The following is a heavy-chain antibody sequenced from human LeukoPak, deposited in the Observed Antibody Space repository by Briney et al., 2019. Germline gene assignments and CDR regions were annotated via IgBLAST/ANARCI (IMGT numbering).Heavy chain of an antibody. V-gene: IGHV4-38-2*02. J-gene: IGHJ5*02. CDR3: ARPVPSRLGWFDP. CDR2: IYHSGST. D-gene: IGHD1-1*01. Sequence: SETLSLTCTVSGYSISSGYYWGWIRQPPGKGLEWIGSIYHSGSTYYNPSLKSRVTIAVDTSKNQFSLKLTSVTAADTAVYCARPVPSRLGWFDPWGQGTLVTVSS. CDR1: GYSISSGYY.